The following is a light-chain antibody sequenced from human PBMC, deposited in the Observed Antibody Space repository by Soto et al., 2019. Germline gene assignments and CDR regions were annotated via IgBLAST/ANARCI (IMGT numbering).Light chain of an antibody. J-gene: IGLJ3*02. CDR1: SSNNGSNY. CDR2: RNN. V-gene: IGLV1-47*01. Sequence: QSVLTQPPSASGTPGQRGTISCAGSSSNNGSNYVYWYQQLPGTAPKLPIYRNNQLPSGVPDRFSGSKSGTSAPLAISGLRSEDEADYYCAAWDDSLSGRVFGGGTKLPVL. CDR3: AAWDDSLSGRV.